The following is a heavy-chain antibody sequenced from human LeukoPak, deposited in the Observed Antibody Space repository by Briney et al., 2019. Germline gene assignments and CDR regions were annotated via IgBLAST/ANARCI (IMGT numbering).Heavy chain of an antibody. D-gene: IGHD2-2*01. Sequence: SQTLSLTCTVSGGSISSYYWSWIRQPPGKGLEWIGYIYYSGSTNYNPSLKSRVTISVDTSKNQFSLKLSSVTAADTAVYYCARDSSTSDAFDIWGQGTMVTVSS. CDR1: GGSISSYY. CDR2: IYYSGST. CDR3: ARDSSTSDAFDI. J-gene: IGHJ3*02. V-gene: IGHV4-59*01.